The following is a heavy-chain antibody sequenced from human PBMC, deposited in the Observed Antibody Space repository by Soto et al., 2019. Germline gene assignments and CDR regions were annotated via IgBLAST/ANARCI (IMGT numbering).Heavy chain of an antibody. CDR2: ISYDGSNK. CDR1: GFTFSNYA. V-gene: IGHV3-30-3*01. CDR3: ARDPLAVERPY. D-gene: IGHD6-19*01. Sequence: PGGSLRLSCAAPGFTFSNYAMHWVRQAPGKGLEWVAVISYDGSNKYYADSVKGRFTISRDNSKNTLYLQMNSLRAEDTAVYYCARDPLAVERPYWGQGTLVTVSS. J-gene: IGHJ4*02.